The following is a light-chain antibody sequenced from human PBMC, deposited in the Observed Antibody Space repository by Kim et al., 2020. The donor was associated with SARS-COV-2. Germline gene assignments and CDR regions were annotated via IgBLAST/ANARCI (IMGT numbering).Light chain of an antibody. CDR3: QQSYSTPYT. CDR1: QSISSY. Sequence: DIQMTQSPSSLSASVGDRVTITCRASQSISSYLNWYQQKPGKAPKLLIYAASSLQSGVPSRFSGSGSGTDFTLTISSLQPEEFATYYYQQSYSTPYTFGQGTKLEI. CDR2: AAS. J-gene: IGKJ2*01. V-gene: IGKV1-39*01.